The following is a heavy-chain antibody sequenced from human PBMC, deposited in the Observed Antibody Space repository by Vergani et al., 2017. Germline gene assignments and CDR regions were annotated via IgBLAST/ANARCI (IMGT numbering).Heavy chain of an antibody. Sequence: QVQLQESGPGLVKPSQTLSLTCTVSRGSISSGDYYWSWIRQPPGKGLEWFGYIYYSGSTYYNPSLKSRVTISVDTSKNQFSLKLSSVTAADTTVYYYARELKFRSPAAFIDYWSQGTLVTVSS. J-gene: IGHJ4*02. CDR3: ARELKFRSPAAFIDY. V-gene: IGHV4-30-4*08. CDR1: RGSISSGDYY. CDR2: IYYSGST. D-gene: IGHD2-2*01.